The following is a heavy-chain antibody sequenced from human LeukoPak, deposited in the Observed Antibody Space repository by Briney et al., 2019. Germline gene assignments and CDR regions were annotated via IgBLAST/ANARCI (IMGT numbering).Heavy chain of an antibody. CDR2: IYTSGST. CDR1: GGSISSYY. V-gene: IGHV4-4*07. CDR3: ARGDCSGGSCYLDY. D-gene: IGHD2-15*01. J-gene: IGHJ4*02. Sequence: SETLSLTCTVSGGSISSYYWSWIRQPAGKGLEWIGRIYTSGSTNYNPSLKSRVTISVDTSKNQFSLKLSSVTAADTAVYYCARGDCSGGSCYLDYWGQGTLVTVSS.